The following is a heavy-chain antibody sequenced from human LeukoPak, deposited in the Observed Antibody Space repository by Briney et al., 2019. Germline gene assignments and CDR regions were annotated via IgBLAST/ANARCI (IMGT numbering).Heavy chain of an antibody. Sequence: GGSLRLSCAASGFTFSTYSMNWVRQAPGKGLEWISYISSSSNLIYYADSVKGRFTISRDNAKNSLFLQMNSLRDDDTAVYYCAGASWFSEWVRWGQGTLVTVSS. CDR1: GFTFSTYS. D-gene: IGHD3-10*01. J-gene: IGHJ4*02. CDR2: ISSSSNLI. CDR3: AGASWFSEWVR. V-gene: IGHV3-48*02.